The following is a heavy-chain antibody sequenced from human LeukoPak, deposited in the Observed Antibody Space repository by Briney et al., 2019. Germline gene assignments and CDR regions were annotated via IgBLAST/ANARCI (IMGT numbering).Heavy chain of an antibody. J-gene: IGHJ4*02. CDR1: GFTFSSYA. CDR3: ASRSGGYYFDF. V-gene: IGHV3-21*01. Sequence: GGSLRLSCAASGFTFSSYAMSWVRQAPGSGLEWVSSISSSGSFIYYADSVKGRFTISRDNAKNSLYLQINSLRAEDTAVYYCASRSGGYYFDFWGQGTLVTVSS. D-gene: IGHD1-26*01. CDR2: ISSSGSFI.